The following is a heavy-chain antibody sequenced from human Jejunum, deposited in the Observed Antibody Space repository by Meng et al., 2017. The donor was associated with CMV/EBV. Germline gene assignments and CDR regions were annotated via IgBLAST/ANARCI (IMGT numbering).Heavy chain of an antibody. J-gene: IGHJ4*02. CDR1: GDSISTSRNY. D-gene: IGHD2-8*02. CDR3: ATHLRSGGGLPVFGY. CDR2: IFYTGST. Sequence: SGDSISTSRNYWGWIRQPPGEGLEWIGSIFYTGSTHYNASLKSRVTISIDMSKRQFSLRVTSVTAADTAVYYCATHLRSGGGLPVFGYWGQGILVTVSS. V-gene: IGHV4-39*01.